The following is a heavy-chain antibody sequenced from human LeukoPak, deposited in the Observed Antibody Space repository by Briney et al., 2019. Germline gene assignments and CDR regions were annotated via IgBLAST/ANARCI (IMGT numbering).Heavy chain of an antibody. J-gene: IGHJ4*02. CDR3: ARGGGDSYGFDY. CDR2: IYYSGST. D-gene: IGHD5-18*01. CDR1: GGSISSSNYY. V-gene: IGHV4-39*07. Sequence: SETLSLTCSVSGGSISSSNYYWGWIRQPPGKGLEWIGSIYYSGSTYYNPSLQSRVTMSVDTSKNQFSLKLSSVTAADTAVYYCARGGGDSYGFDYWGQGTLVTVSS.